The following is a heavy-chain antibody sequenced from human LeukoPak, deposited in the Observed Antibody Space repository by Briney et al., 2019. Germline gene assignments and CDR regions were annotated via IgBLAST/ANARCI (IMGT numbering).Heavy chain of an antibody. J-gene: IGHJ4*02. CDR1: GYTLTELS. CDR3: ATVRGSSELRFFDY. CDR2: FDPEDGET. D-gene: IGHD3-3*01. Sequence: GASVKVSCKVSGYTLTELSMHWVRQAPGKGLEWRGGFDPEDGETIYAQKFQGRVTMTEDTSTDTAYMELSSLRSEDTAVYYCATVRGSSELRFFDYWGQGTLVTVSS. V-gene: IGHV1-24*01.